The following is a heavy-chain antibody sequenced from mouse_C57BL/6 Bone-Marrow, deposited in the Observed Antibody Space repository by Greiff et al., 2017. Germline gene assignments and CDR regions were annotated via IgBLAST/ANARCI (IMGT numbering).Heavy chain of an antibody. CDR1: GYTFTDYY. CDR2: IFPGSGST. V-gene: IGHV1-75*01. Sequence: VKVVESGPELVKPGASVKISCKASGYTFTDYYINWVKQRPGQGLEWIGWIFPGSGSTYYNEKFKGKATLTVDKSSSTAYMLLSSLTSEDSAVYFCASPTWFAYWGQGTLVTVSA. J-gene: IGHJ3*01. CDR3: ASPTWFAY.